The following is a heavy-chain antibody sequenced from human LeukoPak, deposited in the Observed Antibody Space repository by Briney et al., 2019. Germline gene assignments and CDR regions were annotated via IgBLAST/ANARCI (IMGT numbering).Heavy chain of an antibody. CDR1: GFTVSSNY. V-gene: IGHV3-53*01. D-gene: IGHD7-27*01. CDR2: IYSGGST. Sequence: GGSLRLSCAASGFTVSSNYMSWVRQAPGKGLEWVSVIYSGGSTYYADSVKGRFTISRDNSKNTLYLQMNSLRAEDTAVYYCARVWLDLTGDRGPFDYWGQGTLVTVSS. CDR3: ARVWLDLTGDRGPFDY. J-gene: IGHJ4*02.